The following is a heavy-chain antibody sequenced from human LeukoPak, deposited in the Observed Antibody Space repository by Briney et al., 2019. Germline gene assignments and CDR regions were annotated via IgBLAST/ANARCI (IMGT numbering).Heavy chain of an antibody. V-gene: IGHV1-69*05. CDR1: GGTFSSHA. J-gene: IGHJ3*02. D-gene: IGHD3-22*01. Sequence: SVKVSCKASGGTFSSHAISWVRQAPGQGLEWMGRIIPIFGTANYAQKFQGRVTITTDESTSTAYMELSSLRSEDTAVYYCARASRNYYDSSGIDAFDIWGQGTMVTVSS. CDR3: ARASRNYYDSSGIDAFDI. CDR2: IIPIFGTA.